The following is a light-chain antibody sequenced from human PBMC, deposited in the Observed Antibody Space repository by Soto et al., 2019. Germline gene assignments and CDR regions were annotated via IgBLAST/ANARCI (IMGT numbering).Light chain of an antibody. CDR3: HQYGSSTRP. V-gene: IGKV3-15*01. CDR2: GAS. CDR1: QSVSSN. Sequence: EIVMTQSPATLSVSPGERATLSCRASQSVSSNLAWYQQKPGQAPRLLIYGASTRATGIPGRFRGSGSGTDISLTNRRLEPEDFPVYYCHQYGSSTRPFGQATKVYI. J-gene: IGKJ3*01.